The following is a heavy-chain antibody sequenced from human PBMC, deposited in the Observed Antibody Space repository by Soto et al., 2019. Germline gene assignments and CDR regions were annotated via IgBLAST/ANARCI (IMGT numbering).Heavy chain of an antibody. Sequence: LRLSCAASGFTFSSYAMHWVRQAPGKGLEWVAVISYDGSNKYYADSVKGRFTISRDNSKNTLYLQMNSLRAEDTAVYYCARDFYYYDSSGYYRESNWFEPWGQGTLVTVSS. CDR2: ISYDGSNK. J-gene: IGHJ5*02. V-gene: IGHV3-30-3*01. CDR3: ARDFYYYDSSGYYRESNWFEP. D-gene: IGHD3-22*01. CDR1: GFTFSSYA.